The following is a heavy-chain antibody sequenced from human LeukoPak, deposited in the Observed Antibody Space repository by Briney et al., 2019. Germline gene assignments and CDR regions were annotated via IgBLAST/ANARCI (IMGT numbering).Heavy chain of an antibody. V-gene: IGHV3-23*01. CDR1: GFSFSTYS. J-gene: IGHJ4*02. CDR3: AKERDYGGNSFFDY. CDR2: LSDGKQVP. D-gene: IGHD4-23*01. Sequence: GGSLRLSCLASGFSFSTYSLSWVRQAPGKGLEWVSALSDGKQVPYYADSVKGRFTVSGDISKNTLYLQLSSLRAEDTAVYYCAKERDYGGNSFFDYWGQGTLVTVSS.